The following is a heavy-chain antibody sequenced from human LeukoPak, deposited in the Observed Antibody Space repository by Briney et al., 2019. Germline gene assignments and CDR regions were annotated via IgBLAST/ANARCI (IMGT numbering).Heavy chain of an antibody. J-gene: IGHJ4*02. CDR1: GGSFSDSY. CDR2: INHSGST. D-gene: IGHD1-26*01. V-gene: IGHV4-34*01. Sequence: ASETLSLTCAVYGGSFSDSYWSWIRQYPGKGLEWIGEINHSGSTNYNPSLKSRVTISVDTSKNQFSLKLSSVTAADTAVYYCARVYSGSYGYWGQGTLVTV. CDR3: ARVYSGSYGY.